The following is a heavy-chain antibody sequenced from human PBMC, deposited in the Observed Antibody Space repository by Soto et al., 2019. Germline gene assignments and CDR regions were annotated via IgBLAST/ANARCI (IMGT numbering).Heavy chain of an antibody. J-gene: IGHJ6*03. V-gene: IGHV3-74*01. CDR3: ARDYGSGYYYMDV. CDR1: GFTFSTYW. D-gene: IGHD3-10*01. Sequence: GSLRLSCAASGFTFSTYWIHWVRQAPGKGLVWVSRINTDGSATTYADSVKGRFTISRDNPKNTLYLQMNSLRAEDTAVYYCARDYGSGYYYMDVWGKGTTVTVSS. CDR2: INTDGSAT.